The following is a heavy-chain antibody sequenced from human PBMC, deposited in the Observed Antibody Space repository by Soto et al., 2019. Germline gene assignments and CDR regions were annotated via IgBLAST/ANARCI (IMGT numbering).Heavy chain of an antibody. CDR3: ARHVRAARPGGRNWFDP. V-gene: IGHV4-39*01. D-gene: IGHD6-6*01. CDR1: GGSISSSSYY. Sequence: QLQLQESGPGLVKPSETLSLTCTVSGGSISSSSYYWGWIRQPPGKGLEWIGSIYYSGSTYYNPSLKSRVTISVDTSKNQFSLKLSSVTAADTAVYYFARHVRAARPGGRNWFDPWGQGTLVTVSS. CDR2: IYYSGST. J-gene: IGHJ5*02.